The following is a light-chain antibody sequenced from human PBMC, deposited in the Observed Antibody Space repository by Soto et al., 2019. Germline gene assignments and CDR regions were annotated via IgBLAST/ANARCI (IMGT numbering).Light chain of an antibody. CDR1: DNDIGRYNH. Sequence: QPHLAQPASVSSSPGKSITISGTGSDNDIGRYNHVSWYQHRPGKAPKLILYEVNKRPPGPSYRFSGSKSGNTASLTISGLQTDDEADYFCCSYSGFSSVLFGRGAKVTVL. CDR2: EVN. J-gene: IGLJ3*02. CDR3: CSYSGFSSVL. V-gene: IGLV2-23*02.